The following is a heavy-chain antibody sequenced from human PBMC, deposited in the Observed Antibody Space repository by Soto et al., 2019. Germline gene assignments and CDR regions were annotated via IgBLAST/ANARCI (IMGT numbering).Heavy chain of an antibody. CDR3: ARQRLDYGSGSYYLSAPIDY. CDR2: ISGSGGST. CDR1: GFTFSSYA. J-gene: IGHJ4*02. D-gene: IGHD3-10*01. Sequence: PGGSLRLSCAASGFTFSSYAMSWVRQAPGKGLEWVSAISGSGGSTYYADSVKGRFTISRDNSKNTLYLQMNSLRAEDTAVYYCARQRLDYGSGSYYLSAPIDYWGQGTLVTVSS. V-gene: IGHV3-23*01.